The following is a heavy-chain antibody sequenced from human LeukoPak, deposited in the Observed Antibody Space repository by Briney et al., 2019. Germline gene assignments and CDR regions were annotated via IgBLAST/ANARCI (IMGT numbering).Heavy chain of an antibody. J-gene: IGHJ4*02. Sequence: GGSLRLSCAASGFTFSDYYMSWIRQAPGKGLEWVSSISSSSSYIYYADSGRGRFTISRDNSKNTLYLQMNSLRAEDTAVYYCAKDPIAAAAKGDYWGQGTLVTVSS. CDR3: AKDPIAAAAKGDY. CDR2: ISSSSSYI. V-gene: IGHV3-11*05. D-gene: IGHD6-13*01. CDR1: GFTFSDYY.